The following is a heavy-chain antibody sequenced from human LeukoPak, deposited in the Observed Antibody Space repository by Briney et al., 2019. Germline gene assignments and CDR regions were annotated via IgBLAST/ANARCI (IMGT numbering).Heavy chain of an antibody. CDR2: IYYSGST. D-gene: IGHD3-10*01. V-gene: IGHV4-31*03. Sequence: SQTLSLTCTVSGGSISSGGYYWSWIRQHPGKGLEWIGYIYYSGSTYYNPSLKSRVTISVDTSKNQFSLKLSSVTAADTAVYYCAREWIRAHGFDYWGQGTLVTVSS. CDR3: AREWIRAHGFDY. CDR1: GGSISSGGYY. J-gene: IGHJ4*02.